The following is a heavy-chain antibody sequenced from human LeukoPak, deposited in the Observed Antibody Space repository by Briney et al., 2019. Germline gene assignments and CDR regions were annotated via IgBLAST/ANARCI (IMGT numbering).Heavy chain of an antibody. Sequence: GGSLRDSCAASGFTFSNHAMTWVRQAPGKGLEWVSGISASGGNAYYADSVKGRFTISRDSSKLYLQMNSLTDEDTAIYYCAKDHLFYGSGNYAYFDYWGQGILVTVSS. J-gene: IGHJ4*02. D-gene: IGHD3-10*01. V-gene: IGHV3-23*01. CDR1: GFTFSNHA. CDR3: AKDHLFYGSGNYAYFDY. CDR2: ISASGGNA.